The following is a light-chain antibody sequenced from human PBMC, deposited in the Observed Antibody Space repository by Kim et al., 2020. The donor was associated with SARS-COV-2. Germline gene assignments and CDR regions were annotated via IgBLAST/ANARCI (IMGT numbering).Light chain of an antibody. CDR2: DNY. V-gene: IGLV1-51*01. CDR3: GTWDSSLGAL. J-gene: IGLJ2*01. Sequence: PGQRVTTSGSGTSSNIASNYVSWYQQVPGTAPKLLIYDNYARPSGIPDRFSGSKSGTSATLDITGLHTGDEADYFCGTWDSSLGALFGGGTQLTVL. CDR1: SSNIASNY.